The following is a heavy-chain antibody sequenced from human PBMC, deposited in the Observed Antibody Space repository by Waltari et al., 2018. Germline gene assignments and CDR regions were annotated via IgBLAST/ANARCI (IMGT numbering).Heavy chain of an antibody. J-gene: IGHJ4*02. CDR2: IDSRNGNT. CDR3: VRDGDSGSYTFGY. V-gene: IGHV1-18*01. CDR1: GYTYTSYS. D-gene: IGHD1-26*01. Sequence: QVQLVQSGDEVKTPGASVRVCCKTSGYTYTSYSITWVRQAPGQGLEWMGWIDSRNGNTRYAQKVQGRVTMTTDTTTRTTYLELTSLRSDDTAVYYCVRDGDSGSYTFGYWGLGTLVTVSS.